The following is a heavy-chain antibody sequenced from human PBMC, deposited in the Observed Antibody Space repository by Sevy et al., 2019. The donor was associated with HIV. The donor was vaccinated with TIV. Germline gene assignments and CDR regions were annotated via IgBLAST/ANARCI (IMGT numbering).Heavy chain of an antibody. CDR3: ARGVVVVPAAMRRLFYYGMDV. V-gene: IGHV4-34*01. J-gene: IGHJ6*02. D-gene: IGHD2-2*01. Sequence: SETLSLTCAVYGGSFSGYYWSWIHQPPGKGLEWIGEINHSGSTNYNPSLKSRVTISVDTSKNQFSLKLSSVTAADTAVYYCARGVVVVPAAMRRLFYYGMDVWGQGTTVTVSS. CDR2: INHSGST. CDR1: GGSFSGYY.